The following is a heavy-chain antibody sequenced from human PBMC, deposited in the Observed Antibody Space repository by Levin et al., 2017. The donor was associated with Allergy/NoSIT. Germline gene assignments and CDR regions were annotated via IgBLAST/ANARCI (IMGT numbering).Heavy chain of an antibody. CDR1: GYSISSGYY. CDR3: ARLLRGVFFSFDY. CDR2: IYHSGST. V-gene: IGHV4-38-2*02. J-gene: IGHJ4*02. Sequence: SETLSLTCTVSGYSISSGYYWGWIRQPPGKGLEWIGSIYHSGSTYYNPSLKSRVTISVDTSKNQFSLKLSSVTAADTAVYYCARLLRGVFFSFDYWGQGTLVTVSS. D-gene: IGHD3-22*01.